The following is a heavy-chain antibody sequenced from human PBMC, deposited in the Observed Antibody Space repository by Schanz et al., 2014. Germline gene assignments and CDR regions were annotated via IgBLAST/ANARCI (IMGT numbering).Heavy chain of an antibody. Sequence: QVQLVQSGAEVKKPGSSVKVSCKASGGTFSTYTISWVRQAPGQGLEWMGRIIPILGIANYAQKFQGRVTTTADKFTFSAYMDVSSLRSEDTAVYYCARDQSPYTNSTDVRDCDYWGQGALVTVSS. D-gene: IGHD6-6*01. J-gene: IGHJ4*02. CDR1: GGTFSTYT. V-gene: IGHV1-69*08. CDR2: IIPILGIA. CDR3: ARDQSPYTNSTDVRDCDY.